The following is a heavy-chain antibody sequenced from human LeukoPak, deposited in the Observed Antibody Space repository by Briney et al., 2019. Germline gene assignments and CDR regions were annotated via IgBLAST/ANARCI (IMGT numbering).Heavy chain of an antibody. J-gene: IGHJ4*02. CDR1: GDSLSNNKVA. D-gene: IGHD3-10*01. CDR3: ARGRHSSFYY. V-gene: IGHV6-1*01. CDR2: PYDRPKYNT. Sequence: SQTLSLTCALSGDSLSNNKVAWNWIRQSPSRGLEWLGRPYDRPKYNTDYAVSVKSRIPINSETTNNQFALQLDSVTPEDTGVYYCARGRHSSFYYWRQGTLVSLSS.